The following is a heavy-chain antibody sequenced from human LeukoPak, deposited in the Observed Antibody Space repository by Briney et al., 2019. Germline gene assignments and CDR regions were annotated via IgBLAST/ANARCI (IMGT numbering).Heavy chain of an antibody. CDR3: EGDCSSTSCPRVAFDI. D-gene: IGHD2-2*01. J-gene: IGHJ3*02. V-gene: IGHV3-30-3*01. CDR2: ISYDGSNK. CDR1: GFTFSSYA. Sequence: GGSLRLSCAASGFTFSSYAMHWVRQAPGKGLEWVAVISYDGSNKYYADSVKGRFTISRDNSKNTLYLQMNSLRAEDTAVYYCEGDCSSTSCPRVAFDIWGQGTMVTVSS.